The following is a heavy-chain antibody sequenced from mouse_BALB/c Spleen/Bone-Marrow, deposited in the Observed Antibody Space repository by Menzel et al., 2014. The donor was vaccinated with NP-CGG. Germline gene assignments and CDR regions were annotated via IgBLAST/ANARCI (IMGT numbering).Heavy chain of an antibody. V-gene: IGHV4-1*02. CDR2: INPDSSTI. CDR3: ARPDYYGSSSWFTY. Sequence: VMLVESGGGLVQPGGSLKLSCAASGFDFSRYWMSWVRQAPGKGLEWIGEINPDSSTINYTPSLKDNFIISRDNAKNTLFLQMSKVRSEDTALHYCARPDYYGSSSWFTYWGQGTLVTVSA. CDR1: GFDFSRYW. D-gene: IGHD1-1*01. J-gene: IGHJ3*01.